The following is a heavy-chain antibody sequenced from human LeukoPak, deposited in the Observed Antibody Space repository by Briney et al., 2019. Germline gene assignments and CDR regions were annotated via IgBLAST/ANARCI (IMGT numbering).Heavy chain of an antibody. Sequence: GGSLRLSCAASGFTFGDYYMSWIRQAPGKGLEWVSYISSSGSTIYYADSVKGRFTISRDNAKNSLYLQMNSLRAEDTAVYYCAREYSSSSFDYWGQGTLVTVSS. CDR2: ISSSGSTI. J-gene: IGHJ4*02. CDR3: AREYSSSSFDY. V-gene: IGHV3-11*04. CDR1: GFTFGDYY. D-gene: IGHD6-6*01.